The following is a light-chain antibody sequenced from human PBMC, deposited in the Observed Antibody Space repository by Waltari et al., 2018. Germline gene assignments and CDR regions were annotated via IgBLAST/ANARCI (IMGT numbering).Light chain of an antibody. CDR3: SSYAGSSTLI. J-gene: IGLJ2*01. CDR1: SSDIGIYNY. Sequence: QAALTQPPSVSGSPGQSVTISCTGTSSDIGIYNYVSWYQQHPDKAPKLMIYDVNKRPSVVPDPFSGSKSGNTASLTISGLQAEDEADYYCSSYAGSSTLIFGGGTRLTVL. CDR2: DVN. V-gene: IGLV2-11*01.